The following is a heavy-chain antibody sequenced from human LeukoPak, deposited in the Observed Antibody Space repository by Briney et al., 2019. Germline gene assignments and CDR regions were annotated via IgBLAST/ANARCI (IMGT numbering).Heavy chain of an antibody. Sequence: GGSLRLSCASSGFTFSSYAMSWVRQAPGKGLEWVAVISYDGSNKYYADSVKGRFTISRDNSKNTLYLQMNSLRAEDTAVYYCAKERLRYCSSTSCYYFDYWGQGTLVTVSS. CDR1: GFTFSSYA. CDR3: AKERLRYCSSTSCYYFDY. CDR2: ISYDGSNK. V-gene: IGHV3-30*18. J-gene: IGHJ4*02. D-gene: IGHD2-2*01.